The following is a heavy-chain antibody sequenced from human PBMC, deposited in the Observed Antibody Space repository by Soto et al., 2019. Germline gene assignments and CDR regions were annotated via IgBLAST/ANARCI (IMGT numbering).Heavy chain of an antibody. V-gene: IGHV3-49*04. Sequence: GGSLRLSCAASGFTFSDYYMSWVRPAPGKGLEWVGFIRSKAYGGTTEYAASVKGRFTISRDDSKSIAYLQMNSLKTEDTAVYYCTRAVTPGGDYWGQGTLVTVSS. D-gene: IGHD4-17*01. CDR1: GFTFSDYY. CDR3: TRAVTPGGDY. CDR2: IRSKAYGGTT. J-gene: IGHJ4*02.